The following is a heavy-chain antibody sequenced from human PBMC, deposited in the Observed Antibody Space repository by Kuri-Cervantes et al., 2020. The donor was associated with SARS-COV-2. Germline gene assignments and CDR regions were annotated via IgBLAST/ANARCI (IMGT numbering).Heavy chain of an antibody. Sequence: GGLLRLSCTASGFALSDFGMSWVRQAPGKGLEWVSSLSTGGGATYYAESVEGRFTISRDTSKNTLYLQMNSLKTEDTAVYYCTSEIAAAGTNYYYYGMDVWGQGTTVTVSS. D-gene: IGHD6-13*01. CDR2: LSTGGGAT. V-gene: IGHV3-23*01. J-gene: IGHJ6*02. CDR1: GFALSDFG. CDR3: TSEIAAAGTNYYYYGMDV.